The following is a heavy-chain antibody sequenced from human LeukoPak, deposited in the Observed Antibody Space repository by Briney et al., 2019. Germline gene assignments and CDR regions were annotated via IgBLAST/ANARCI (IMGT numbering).Heavy chain of an antibody. Sequence: GGSLRLSCAASRFTFSTYAVTWVRQAPGKGLEWVSAISGSGGSTYYADSVKGRFTISRDNSKNTVSLQMNSLRAEDTAVYYCAKWLDGTDWYFDLWGRGTLVAVTS. J-gene: IGHJ2*01. D-gene: IGHD1-26*01. CDR3: AKWLDGTDWYFDL. V-gene: IGHV3-23*01. CDR2: ISGSGGST. CDR1: RFTFSTYA.